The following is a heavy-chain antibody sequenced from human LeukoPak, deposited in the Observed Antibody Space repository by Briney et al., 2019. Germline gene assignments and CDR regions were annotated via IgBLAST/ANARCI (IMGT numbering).Heavy chain of an antibody. V-gene: IGHV4-61*02. CDR3: ARDAGVTTVYGWFDP. CDR1: GGSISSGSYY. D-gene: IGHD4-11*01. Sequence: SETLSLTRTVSGGSISSGSYYWSWIRQPAGKGLEWIGRIYTSGSTNYNPSLKSRVTISVDTSKNQFSLKLSSVTAADTAVYYCARDAGVTTVYGWFDPWGQGTLVTVSS. CDR2: IYTSGST. J-gene: IGHJ5*02.